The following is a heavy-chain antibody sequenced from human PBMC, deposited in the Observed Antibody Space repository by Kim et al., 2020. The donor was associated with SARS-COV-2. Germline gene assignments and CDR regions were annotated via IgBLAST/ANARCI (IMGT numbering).Heavy chain of an antibody. V-gene: IGHV3-33*01. J-gene: IGHJ6*04. CDR3: ARELPVVTAAIRFYYGMDG. Sequence: GGSLRLSCAASGFTFSSYGMHWVRQAPGKGLEWVAVIWYDGSNKYYADSVKGRFTISRDNSKNTLYLQMNSLRAEDTAVYYCARELPVVTAAIRFYYGMDGWGEGTTVTVSS. D-gene: IGHD2-2*02. CDR1: GFTFSSYG. CDR2: IWYDGSNK.